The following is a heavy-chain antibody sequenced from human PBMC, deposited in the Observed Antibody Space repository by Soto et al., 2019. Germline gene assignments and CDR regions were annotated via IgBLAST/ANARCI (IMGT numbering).Heavy chain of an antibody. CDR3: ARTYSGRNAFDI. CDR2: INPNSGDT. J-gene: IGHJ3*02. V-gene: IGHV1-2*02. CDR1: GYTFTGYY. D-gene: IGHD5-12*01. Sequence: GASVKVSCKASGYTFTGYYVHWVRQAPGQGLEWMGWINPNSGDTNYAQKFQGRVAMTRDTSISTAYVELSRLRSDDTAVYYCARTYSGRNAFDIWGQGTMVTVS.